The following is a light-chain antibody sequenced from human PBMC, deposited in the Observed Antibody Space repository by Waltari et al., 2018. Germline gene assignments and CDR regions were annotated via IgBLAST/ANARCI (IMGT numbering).Light chain of an antibody. V-gene: IGKV1-39*01. J-gene: IGKJ1*01. CDR2: DSS. Sequence: DIQMAQSPSSLPAPIGDRVTLTCRASQFINTYLNWYPHTQGEAPKLLIYDSSTLQIGVPSRFSGSGSGTDFTLTISGLQPEDIATYYCQQSFGNPPWTFGRGTKV. CDR3: QQSFGNPPWT. CDR1: QFINTY.